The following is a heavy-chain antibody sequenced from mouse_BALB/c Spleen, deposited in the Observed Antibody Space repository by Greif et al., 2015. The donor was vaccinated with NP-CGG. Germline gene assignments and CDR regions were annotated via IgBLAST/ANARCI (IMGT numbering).Heavy chain of an antibody. CDR2: IDPANGNT. Sequence: EVQLQQSGAELVKPGASVKLSCTASGFNIKDTYMHWVKQRPEQGLEWIGRIDPANGNTKYDPKFQGKATITADTSSNTAYLQLSSLTSEDTAVYYWARWDWYFDVWGAGTTVTVSS. J-gene: IGHJ1*01. V-gene: IGHV14-3*02. CDR1: GFNIKDTY. CDR3: ARWDWYFDV.